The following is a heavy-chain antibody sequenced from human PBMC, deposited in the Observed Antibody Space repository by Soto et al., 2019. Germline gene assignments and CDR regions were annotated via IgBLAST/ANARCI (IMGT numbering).Heavy chain of an antibody. J-gene: IGHJ4*02. CDR3: AREGDGYKYDY. D-gene: IGHD5-18*01. V-gene: IGHV1-3*01. CDR2: VNAGNDNT. CDR1: GYAFSLYA. Sequence: QLQLVQSGAEVKKPGASMKVSCKTSGYAFSLYAMHWVRQAPGQRLEWMGWVNAGNDNTKYSQNFQGRVTITRDTSASTVYMELSSLRSEDTAVYYCAREGDGYKYDYWGQGTLVTVSS.